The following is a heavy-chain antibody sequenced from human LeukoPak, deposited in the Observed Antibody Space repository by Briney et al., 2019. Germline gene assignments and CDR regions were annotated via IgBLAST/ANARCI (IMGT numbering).Heavy chain of an antibody. D-gene: IGHD2-2*01. CDR2: ISSSGSTI. CDR1: GFTFSSYE. J-gene: IGHJ4*02. V-gene: IGHV3-48*03. CDR3: ARVGYCSSTSCYHPLDY. Sequence: GGSLRLSCAASGFTFSSYEMNWVRQAPGKGLEWVSYISSSGSTIYYADSVKGRFTISRDNAKNSLYLQMNSLRAEDTAVYYCARVGYCSSTSCYHPLDYWGQGTLVTVSS.